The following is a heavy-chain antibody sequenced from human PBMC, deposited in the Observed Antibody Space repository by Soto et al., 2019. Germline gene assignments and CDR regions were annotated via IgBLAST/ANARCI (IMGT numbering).Heavy chain of an antibody. Sequence: EVQLVESGGGLVQPGGSLRLSCAASGFSFTSYWMHWVRQTPGKGLECVSRINSDGTYTIYADAVKGRFTISRDNAKNTLYLQMDGLRVEDTAVYYWASGRSNGGVFYSLTPSDHWGLGTLVTVSS. CDR3: ASGRSNGGVFYSLTPSDH. CDR2: INSDGTYT. CDR1: GFSFTSYW. D-gene: IGHD2-15*01. J-gene: IGHJ4*02. V-gene: IGHV3-74*01.